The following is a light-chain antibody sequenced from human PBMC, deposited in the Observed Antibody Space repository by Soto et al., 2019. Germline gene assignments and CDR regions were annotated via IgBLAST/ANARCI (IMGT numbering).Light chain of an antibody. J-gene: IGLJ3*02. CDR1: NSDIGAFKY. CDR2: EVT. CDR3: SSYAVNKTLL. Sequence: QSALSQPPSASGSPGQSITISCTGTNSDIGAFKYVSWYQQHPGRAPRLIIYEVTERPSGVPDRFSGSKSGNTASLTVSGLHVDDEADYFCSSYAVNKTLLFGGGTKLTVL. V-gene: IGLV2-8*01.